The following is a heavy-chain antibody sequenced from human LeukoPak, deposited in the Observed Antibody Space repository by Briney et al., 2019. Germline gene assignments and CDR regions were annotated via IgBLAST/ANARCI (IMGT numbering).Heavy chain of an antibody. CDR3: ARGPSDEPPQLDINY. J-gene: IGHJ4*02. D-gene: IGHD5-12*01. Sequence: ASVKVSCKASGYTFTSYGISWVRQAPGQGLEWMGWISAYNGNTNYAQKLQGRVTMTTDTSTSTAYMELRSLRSDDTAVYYCARGPSDEPPQLDINYWGQGTLVTVSS. CDR1: GYTFTSYG. V-gene: IGHV1-18*01. CDR2: ISAYNGNT.